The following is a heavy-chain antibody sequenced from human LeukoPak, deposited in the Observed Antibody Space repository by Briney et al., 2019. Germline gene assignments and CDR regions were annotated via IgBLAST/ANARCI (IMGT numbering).Heavy chain of an antibody. CDR3: AKDLDYGDYSFDY. J-gene: IGHJ4*02. Sequence: GGSLRLSCAASAFTFSSYAMSWVRQAPGKGLEWVSAIRDSGGSTYYADSVKGRFTISRDNSKNTLYLQMNSLRAEDTAVYYCAKDLDYGDYSFDYWGQGTLVTVSS. CDR1: AFTFSSYA. CDR2: IRDSGGST. V-gene: IGHV3-23*01. D-gene: IGHD4-17*01.